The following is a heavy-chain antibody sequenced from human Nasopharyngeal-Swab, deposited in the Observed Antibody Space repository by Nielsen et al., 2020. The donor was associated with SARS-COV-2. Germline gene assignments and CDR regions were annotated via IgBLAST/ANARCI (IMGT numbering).Heavy chain of an antibody. V-gene: IGHV4-31*03. CDR3: ARGKGDAYRNFDY. CDR2: IYYTGRT. J-gene: IGHJ4*02. CDR1: GGYISHGAYN. Sequence: SETLSLTCTVSGGYISHGAYNWNWIRQHPGQGLEWIGSIYYTGRTSYNPSLKSRVSMSIDASRRQFSLNLVFMSAADTAVYYCARGKGDAYRNFDYWDQGTLVTVSS. D-gene: IGHD5-24*01.